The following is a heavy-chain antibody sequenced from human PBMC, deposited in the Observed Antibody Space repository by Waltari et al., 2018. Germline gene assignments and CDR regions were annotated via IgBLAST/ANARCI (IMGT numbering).Heavy chain of an antibody. J-gene: IGHJ4*02. Sequence: QLQLVVSGGGVVQPARSLRLSCAASGVTSRSLALHWARQTPGKGREWVAVTSYDESNKFYADSVKGRFTISRDNAKNTLYLQMNSLRPEDTAVYYCARDPELWPTAIDYWGQGTLVTVSS. CDR1: GVTSRSLA. CDR3: ARDPELWPTAIDY. D-gene: IGHD6-19*01. CDR2: TSYDESNK. V-gene: IGHV3-30*01.